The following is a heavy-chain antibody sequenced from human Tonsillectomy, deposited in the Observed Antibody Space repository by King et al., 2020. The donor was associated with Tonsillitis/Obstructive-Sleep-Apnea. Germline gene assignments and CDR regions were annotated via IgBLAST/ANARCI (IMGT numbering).Heavy chain of an antibody. D-gene: IGHD3-3*01. J-gene: IGHJ5*02. CDR3: TRGRQDFWSGYPYNWFDP. CDR2: IRSKAYGGTT. Sequence: VQLVESGGGLVKPGRSLRLSCTASGFTFGDYAMSWFRQAPGKGLEWGGFIRSKAYGGTTEYAASVKGRFTISRDDSKSIAYLQMNSLKTEDTAVYYCTRGRQDFWSGYPYNWFDPWGQGTLVTVSS. V-gene: IGHV3-49*05. CDR1: GFTFGDYA.